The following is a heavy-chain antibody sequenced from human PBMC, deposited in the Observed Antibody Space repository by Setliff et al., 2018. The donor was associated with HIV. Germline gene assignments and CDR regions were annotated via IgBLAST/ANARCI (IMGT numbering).Heavy chain of an antibody. CDR1: GGSISSGDYY. CDR2: IYYRGST. D-gene: IGHD3-3*01. Sequence: KPSETLSLTCTVSGGSISSGDYYWSWIRQPPGKGLEWIGYIYYRGSTYYNPSLKSRVTISVDTSKNQFAMKMSSVTDADTAVYYCEREQPYYNVWSGYYSNWFDPWGQGTLVTVSS. CDR3: EREQPYYNVWSGYYSNWFDP. V-gene: IGHV4-30-4*08. J-gene: IGHJ5*02.